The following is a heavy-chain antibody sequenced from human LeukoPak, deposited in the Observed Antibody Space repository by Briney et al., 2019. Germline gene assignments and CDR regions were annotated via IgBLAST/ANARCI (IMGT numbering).Heavy chain of an antibody. CDR1: GLTFSSYA. CDR2: ISGSGGST. D-gene: IGHD3-10*01. J-gene: IGHJ3*02. Sequence: GGSLRLSCAASGLTFSSYAMSWVRQAPGKGLEWVSAISGSGGSTYYADSVKGRFTISRDNSKNTLYLQMNSLRAEDTAVYYCAIDSMVRENAFDIWGRGTMVTVSS. V-gene: IGHV3-23*01. CDR3: AIDSMVRENAFDI.